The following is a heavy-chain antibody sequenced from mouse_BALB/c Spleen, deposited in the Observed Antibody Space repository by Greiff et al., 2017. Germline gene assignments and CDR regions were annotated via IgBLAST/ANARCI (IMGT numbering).Heavy chain of an antibody. D-gene: IGHD1-2*01. CDR2: ISYSGST. V-gene: IGHV3-2*02. J-gene: IGHJ4*01. CDR1: GYSITSDYA. Sequence: VQLKESGPGLVKPSQSLSLTCTVTGYSITSDYAWNWIRQFPGNKLEWMGYISYSGSTSYNPSLKSRISITRDTSKNQFFLQLNSVTTEDTATYYCARYGSRDAMDYWGQGTSVTVSS. CDR3: ARYGSRDAMDY.